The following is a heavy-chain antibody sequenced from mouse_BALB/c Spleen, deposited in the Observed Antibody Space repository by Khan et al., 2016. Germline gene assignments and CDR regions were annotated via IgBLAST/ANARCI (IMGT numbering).Heavy chain of an antibody. V-gene: IGHV9-2-1*01. CDR2: INTETGEP. CDR3: ATARATWFAY. J-gene: IGHJ3*01. CDR1: GYTFTDYS. Sequence: QIQLVQSGPELKKPGETVKISCKASGYTFTDYSMHWVKQAPGKGLKWMGWINTETGEPTYADDFKGRFAFSLATSASPAYLQINKLKNEDTATYFCATARATWFAYWGQGTLGTVSA. D-gene: IGHD3-1*01.